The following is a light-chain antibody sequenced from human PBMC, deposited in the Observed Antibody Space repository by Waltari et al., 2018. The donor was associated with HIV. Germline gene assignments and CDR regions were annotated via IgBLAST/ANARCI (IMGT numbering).Light chain of an antibody. Sequence: DIVMTQSPDSLAVSLGERATINCKSSQSVLYRSNNKEYLAWYQHKPGQPPKLLLYWASTRESGVPDRFSGSGSGIDFTLTISGLQAEDVAVYYCQQYYSTPWTFGQGTRVEIK. CDR3: QQYYSTPWT. J-gene: IGKJ1*01. CDR1: QSVLYRSNNKEY. V-gene: IGKV4-1*01. CDR2: WAS.